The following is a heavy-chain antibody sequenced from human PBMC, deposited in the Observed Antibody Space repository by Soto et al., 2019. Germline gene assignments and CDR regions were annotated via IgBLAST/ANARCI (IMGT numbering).Heavy chain of an antibody. V-gene: IGHV4-4*02. CDR3: ARNFVVVVAATLSWFDP. CDR2: IYHSGST. CDR1: SGSISSSNW. Sequence: QVQLQESGPGLVKPSGTLSLTCAVSSGSISSSNWWSWVRQPPGKGLEWIGEIYHSGSTNYNPSLKSRVTTPVDKSKNQFSLKLSSVTAADPAVYYCARNFVVVVAATLSWFDPWGQGTLVTVSS. D-gene: IGHD2-15*01. J-gene: IGHJ5*02.